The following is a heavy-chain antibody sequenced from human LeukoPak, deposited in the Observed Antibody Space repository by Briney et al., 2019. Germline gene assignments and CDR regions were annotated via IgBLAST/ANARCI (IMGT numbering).Heavy chain of an antibody. CDR2: ISHDGNT. D-gene: IGHD1-1*01. CDR1: GESFSDYY. CDR3: ARRRDWNDVLDS. V-gene: IGHV4-34*01. J-gene: IGHJ4*02. Sequence: PSETLSLTCAVYGESFSDYYWSWIRQPPEKRLEWIGQISHDGNTNYNPSLKSRVTLSTDTSKNQFSLRLTSVTTADTAIYYCARRRDWNDVLDSWGQGTPVTVSS.